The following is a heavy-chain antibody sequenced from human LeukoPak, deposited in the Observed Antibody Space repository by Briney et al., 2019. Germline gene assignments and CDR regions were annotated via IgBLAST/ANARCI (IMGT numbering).Heavy chain of an antibody. CDR3: ARDPPYCSAGSCYSSDYMDV. CDR2: INPSGGST. D-gene: IGHD2-15*01. V-gene: IGHV1-46*01. Sequence: GASVKVSCKASGYTFTSYYMHWVRQAPGQGLEWMGIINPSGGSTNYEQKFQGRVTMTRDTSTSTVYMELSSLRSEDTAVYYCARDPPYCSAGSCYSSDYMDVWGKGTTVTISS. J-gene: IGHJ6*03. CDR1: GYTFTSYY.